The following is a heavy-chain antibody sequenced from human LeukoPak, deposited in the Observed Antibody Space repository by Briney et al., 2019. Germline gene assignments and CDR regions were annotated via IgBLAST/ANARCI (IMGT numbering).Heavy chain of an antibody. D-gene: IGHD6-13*01. J-gene: IGHJ4*02. CDR2: MFPSGSS. V-gene: IGHV4-39*02. CDR3: ARDSYSSSWYGPFDY. CDR1: GGSISSSTYY. Sequence: SETLSLTCSVSGGSISSSTYYWVWIRQPPGRGLEWIGTMFPSGSSQYNLSLKSRVAISADMPKNQFSMKLSSVTAADTAVYYCARDSYSSSWYGPFDYWGQGTLVTVSS.